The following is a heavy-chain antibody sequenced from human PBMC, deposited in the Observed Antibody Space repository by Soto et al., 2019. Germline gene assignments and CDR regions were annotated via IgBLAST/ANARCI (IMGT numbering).Heavy chain of an antibody. J-gene: IGHJ4*02. Sequence: PSETLSLTCTVSGGSISSGDYHWSWIRQHPGKGLGWIGSIYYSGSTYYNPSLKSRVIISADTSKNQFSLKLSSVTAADTAVYYCARDLGRGAFGVVTDFDYWGQGTLVTVSS. D-gene: IGHD3-3*01. V-gene: IGHV4-31*03. CDR3: ARDLGRGAFGVVTDFDY. CDR2: IYYSGST. CDR1: GGSISSGDYH.